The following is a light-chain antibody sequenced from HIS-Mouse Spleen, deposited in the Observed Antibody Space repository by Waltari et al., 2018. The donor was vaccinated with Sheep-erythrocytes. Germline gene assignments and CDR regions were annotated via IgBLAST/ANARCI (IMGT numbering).Light chain of an antibody. V-gene: IGKV2-28*01. CDR3: MQALQTPWT. CDR2: LGS. Sequence: DIVMTQSPLSLPVTPGEPASISCRSSQSLLHSNGYNYLDWYLQKPGQSPHLLIYLGSHRASGVPDRFSGSGSGTDFTLRISRVEAEDVGVYYCMQALQTPWTFGQGTKVEFK. J-gene: IGKJ1*01. CDR1: QSLLHSNGYNY.